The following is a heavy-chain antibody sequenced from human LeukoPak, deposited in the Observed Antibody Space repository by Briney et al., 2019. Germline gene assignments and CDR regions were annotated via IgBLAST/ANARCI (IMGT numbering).Heavy chain of an antibody. CDR3: ARSTYYSSDWKAFDY. Sequence: GGSLRLSCAASGFTFSSFSMNWVRQAPGKGLEWVSSIYSTTTYIYYADSVKGRFTISRDNAENSLYLQMNSLRAEDTAVYYCARSTYYSSDWKAFDYWGQGTLVTVSS. CDR1: GFTFSSFS. D-gene: IGHD2-2*01. J-gene: IGHJ4*02. V-gene: IGHV3-21*01. CDR2: IYSTTTYI.